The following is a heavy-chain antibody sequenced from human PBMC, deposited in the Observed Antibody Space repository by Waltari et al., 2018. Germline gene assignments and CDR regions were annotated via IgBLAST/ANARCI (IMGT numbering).Heavy chain of an antibody. CDR2: IRGKANRYAT. D-gene: IGHD1-26*01. Sequence: EVQLVESGGGLVQPGGSLKLPCAGSGFTFRGSALHWVRQASGRGLEWVGRIRGKANRYATDYGASVKGRFTISRDDSKNTAYLQLNSLKTEDTAVYYCTSSGSYSSYHGMDVWGQGTTVTVSS. CDR1: GFTFRGSA. V-gene: IGHV3-73*01. J-gene: IGHJ6*02. CDR3: TSSGSYSSYHGMDV.